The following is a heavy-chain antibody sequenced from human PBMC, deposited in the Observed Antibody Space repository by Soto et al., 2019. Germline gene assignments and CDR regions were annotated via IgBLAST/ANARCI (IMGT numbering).Heavy chain of an antibody. J-gene: IGHJ6*02. CDR1: GFTFSSYW. Sequence: EVQVVESGGGLVQPGGIMRLSCAGSGFTFSSYWMHWVRQVPGKGLVWVSRLNSDGRTTNYADSVKGRFTIFRDNARNTLSLQLNRLRADETAVYYCARGIKISHGKDVRGQGPTVTVSS. CDR3: ARGIKISHGKDV. D-gene: IGHD2-21*01. CDR2: LNSDGRTT. V-gene: IGHV3-74*01.